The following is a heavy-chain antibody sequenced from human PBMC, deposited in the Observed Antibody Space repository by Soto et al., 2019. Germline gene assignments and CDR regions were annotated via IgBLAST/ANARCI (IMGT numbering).Heavy chain of an antibody. CDR3: ARGSSAAAGIFES. J-gene: IGHJ4*02. CDR1: GGSISSDY. CDR2: IYSSGST. D-gene: IGHD6-13*01. V-gene: IGHV4-4*07. Sequence: KPSETLSLTCTVPGGSISSDYWSWIRQPAGKGLEWIGRIYSSGSTNYNPSLKSRVTMSVDTSKNEFSLKLSSVTAADTAVYYCARGSSAAAGIFESWGQGALVTVSS.